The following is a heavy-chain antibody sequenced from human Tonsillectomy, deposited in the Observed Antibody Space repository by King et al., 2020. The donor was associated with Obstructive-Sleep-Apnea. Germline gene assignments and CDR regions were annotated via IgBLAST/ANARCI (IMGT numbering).Heavy chain of an antibody. V-gene: IGHV4-59*08. J-gene: IGHJ5*02. CDR2: VYYNGRT. D-gene: IGHD4-17*01. Sequence: QLQESGPGLVKPSETLSLTCTVSGGSLRFYYWSLIRQPPGKGLELSGYVYYNGRTNCHPPLKSRISISVDTSKNQFSLSLRSVTAADTAVYYCARQAHGRFDPWGQGTLVTVAP. CDR1: GGSLRFYY. CDR3: ARQAHGRFDP.